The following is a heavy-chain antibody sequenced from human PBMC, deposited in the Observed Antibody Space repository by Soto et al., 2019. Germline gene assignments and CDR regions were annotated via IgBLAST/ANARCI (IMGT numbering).Heavy chain of an antibody. CDR3: ARGYDYDSGGYFFDH. D-gene: IGHD3-22*01. J-gene: IGHJ4*02. CDR2: IYYSGST. V-gene: IGHV4-31*03. CDR1: GGSVSSNINY. Sequence: QVQLQESGPGLVKPSQTLSLICTVSGGSVSSNINYWTWIRQHPGKAPEWIGHIYYSGSTYYTPSLKRRVTLSLDTAKNQFSLKLTSVTAADTAVYYCARGYDYDSGGYFFDHWGQGTLVTVSS.